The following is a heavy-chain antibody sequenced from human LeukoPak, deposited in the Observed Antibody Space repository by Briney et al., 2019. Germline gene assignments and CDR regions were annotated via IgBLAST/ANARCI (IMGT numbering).Heavy chain of an antibody. Sequence: ASVKVSCKASGYAFTSYAMHWVRQAPGQRLEWMGWINAGNGNTKYSQKFQGRVTITRDTSASTAYMELSGLRSEDTAVYYCARGTVGATSWTNLMDFDYWGQGTLVTVSS. J-gene: IGHJ4*02. D-gene: IGHD1-26*01. CDR2: INAGNGNT. V-gene: IGHV1-3*01. CDR3: ARGTVGATSWTNLMDFDY. CDR1: GYAFTSYA.